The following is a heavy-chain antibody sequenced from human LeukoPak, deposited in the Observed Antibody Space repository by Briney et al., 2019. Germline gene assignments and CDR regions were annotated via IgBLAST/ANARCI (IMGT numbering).Heavy chain of an antibody. D-gene: IGHD2-2*01. V-gene: IGHV5-51*01. CDR2: IYPGDSET. J-gene: IGHJ4*02. CDR3: ARGRGYCSSSSCYDFDY. Sequence: GESLKISCTGSEYIFTNYWIAWVRQMPGKGLEWMGIIYPGDSETTYSPSFQGQVTISANKSITTTYLQWSSLKASDTAIFYCARGRGYCSSSSCYDFDYWGQGTLVTVSS. CDR1: EYIFTNYW.